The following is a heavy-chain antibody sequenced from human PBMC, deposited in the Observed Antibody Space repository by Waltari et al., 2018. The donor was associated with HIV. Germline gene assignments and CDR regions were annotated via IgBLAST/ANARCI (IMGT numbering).Heavy chain of an antibody. CDR3: ASRSSGRVAYGLDV. V-gene: IGHV3-21*01. D-gene: IGHD6-19*01. J-gene: IGHJ6*02. CDR1: GLPFSSYG. Sequence: EVQLVESGGGLVKPGGSLRLSCAGSGLPFSSYGMNWVRQAPGKGLEWVAYISSSSGHMKYADSVKGRFTISRDNAKNSLYLQINSLRAEDTAVYYCASRSSGRVAYGLDVWGQGTTVIVSS. CDR2: ISSSSGHM.